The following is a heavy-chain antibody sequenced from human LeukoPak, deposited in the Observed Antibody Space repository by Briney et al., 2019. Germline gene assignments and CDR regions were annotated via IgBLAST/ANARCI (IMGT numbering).Heavy chain of an antibody. CDR3: AKDSHYDRRGEGFDY. V-gene: IGHV3-9*01. CDR2: ISWNSGSI. J-gene: IGHJ4*02. CDR1: GFTFDDYA. Sequence: HPGGSLRLSCAASGFTFDDYAMHWVRQAPGKGLEWVSGISWNSGSIGYADSVKGRFTISRDNAKNSLYLQMNSLRAEDTALCYCAKDSHYDRRGEGFDYWGQGTLVTVSS. D-gene: IGHD3-22*01.